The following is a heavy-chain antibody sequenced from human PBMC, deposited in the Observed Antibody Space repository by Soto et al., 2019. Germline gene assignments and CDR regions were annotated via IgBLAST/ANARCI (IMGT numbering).Heavy chain of an antibody. CDR1: GYTFTSYD. V-gene: IGHV1-8*01. J-gene: IGHJ4*02. Sequence: QVQLVQSGAEVKKPGASVKVSCKASGYTFTSYDINWVRQATGQGLEWMGWMNPNSGNTGYAQKFQGRVTMTRNTSISTAYMELSSLRSEDTAVYYCARWPGSITIFGVVKPLDYWGQGTLVTVSS. CDR3: ARWPGSITIFGVVKPLDY. D-gene: IGHD3-3*01. CDR2: MNPNSGNT.